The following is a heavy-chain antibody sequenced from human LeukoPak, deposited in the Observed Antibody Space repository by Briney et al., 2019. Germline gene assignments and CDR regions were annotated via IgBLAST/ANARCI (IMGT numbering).Heavy chain of an antibody. CDR3: ATGGVGATSPLFIDY. Sequence: KPGGSLRLSCAPSGFTFSSYSMSWVRQAPGKGLEWVSFISSSNSYIYHADSMKGRFTISRDNAKNSLFLQMNSLRAEDMAVYYCATGGVGATSPLFIDYWGQGTLVTVSS. D-gene: IGHD1-26*01. V-gene: IGHV3-21*01. J-gene: IGHJ4*02. CDR1: GFTFSSYS. CDR2: ISSSNSYI.